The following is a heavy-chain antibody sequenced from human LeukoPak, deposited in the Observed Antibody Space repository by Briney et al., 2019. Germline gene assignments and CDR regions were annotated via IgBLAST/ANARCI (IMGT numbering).Heavy chain of an antibody. CDR3: ARDPTGRWAFDI. Sequence: GGSLRLSCAGSGFTVSSNYMSWVRQAPGKGLEWVSVIYTGGNTYYADSVKGRFTISRDNAKNSLYLQMNSLRDEDTAVYHCARDPTGRWAFDIWGQGTMVTVSS. CDR2: IYTGGNT. CDR1: GFTVSSNY. J-gene: IGHJ3*02. D-gene: IGHD3-10*01. V-gene: IGHV3-66*01.